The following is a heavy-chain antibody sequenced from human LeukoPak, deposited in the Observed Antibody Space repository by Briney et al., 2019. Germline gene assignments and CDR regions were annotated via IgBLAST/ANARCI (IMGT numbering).Heavy chain of an antibody. CDR1: GYTFTSYY. Sequence: ASVKVSCKTSGYTFTSYYMHWVRQAPGQGLEWMGIINPSAGSTSYAQKFQGRVTMTRDTSTSTVYMELSSLRSEDTAVYYCAGDPTVTHLEYYFDYWGQGTLVTVSS. CDR3: AGDPTVTHLEYYFDY. J-gene: IGHJ4*02. V-gene: IGHV1-46*01. D-gene: IGHD4-17*01. CDR2: INPSAGST.